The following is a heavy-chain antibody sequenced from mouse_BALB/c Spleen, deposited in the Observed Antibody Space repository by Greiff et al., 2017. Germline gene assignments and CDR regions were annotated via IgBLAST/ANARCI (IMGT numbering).Heavy chain of an antibody. CDR3: NALLRGFAY. CDR1: GFNIKDYY. J-gene: IGHJ3*01. CDR2: IDPENGDT. D-gene: IGHD1-1*01. Sequence: EVKLMESGAELVRSGASVKLSCTASGFNIKDYYMHWVKQRPEQGLEWIGWIDPENGDTEYAPKFQGKATMTADTSSNTAYLQLSSLTSEDTAVYYCNALLRGFAYWGQGTLVTVSA. V-gene: IGHV14-4*02.